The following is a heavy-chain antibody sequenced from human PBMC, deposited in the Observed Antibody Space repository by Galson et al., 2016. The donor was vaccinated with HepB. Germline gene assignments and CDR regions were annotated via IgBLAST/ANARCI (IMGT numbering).Heavy chain of an antibody. CDR1: GYTFTTYW. V-gene: IGHV5-51*01. Sequence: QSGAEVKKPGESLKISCKGSGYTFTTYWIAWVRQMPGKGLEWMGIIYPGDSEATYSPSFQGQVTISADKSTSTAYLQWRSLRASDSAMYYCARQLLDHNLSNNWFDPWGQGTLVTVSS. CDR3: ARQLLDHNLSNNWFDP. J-gene: IGHJ5*02. D-gene: IGHD1-1*01. CDR2: IYPGDSEA.